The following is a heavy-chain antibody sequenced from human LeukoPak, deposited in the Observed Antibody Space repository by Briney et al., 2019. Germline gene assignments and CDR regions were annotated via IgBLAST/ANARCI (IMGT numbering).Heavy chain of an antibody. CDR1: GFTFSSYA. Sequence: GGSLRLSCAASGFTFSSYAMHWVRQAPGKGLEWVAVISYDGSNKYYADSVKGRFTISRDNSKNTLYLQMNSLRAEDTAVYYCAKDLAHYIVVVTATNHDAFDIWGQGTMVTVSS. CDR2: ISYDGSNK. J-gene: IGHJ3*02. V-gene: IGHV3-30*04. D-gene: IGHD2-21*02. CDR3: AKDLAHYIVVVTATNHDAFDI.